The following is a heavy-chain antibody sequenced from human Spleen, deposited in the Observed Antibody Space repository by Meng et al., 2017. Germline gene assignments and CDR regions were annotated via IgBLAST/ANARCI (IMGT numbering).Heavy chain of an antibody. CDR3: ARDDTSAYYYYGMNV. V-gene: IGHV3-21*06. CDR2: ISTSTNYI. J-gene: IGHJ6*02. Sequence: GESLKISCAASGFSFSSYTMNWVRQAPGKGLEWVSSISTSTNYIYYAHSVRCRFTNSRDNAKNSLYLQMSSLRAEDTAVYYCARDDTSAYYYYGMNVWGQGTTVTVSS. D-gene: IGHD5-18*01. CDR1: GFSFSSYT.